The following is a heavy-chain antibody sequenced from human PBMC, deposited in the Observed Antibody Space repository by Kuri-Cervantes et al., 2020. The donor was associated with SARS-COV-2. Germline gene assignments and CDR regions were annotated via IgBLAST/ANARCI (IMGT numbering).Heavy chain of an antibody. V-gene: IGHV3-23*01. Sequence: ETLSLTCAASGFTFSSYAMSWVRQAPGKGLEWVSAISGSGGSTYYADSVKGRFTISRDNSKNTLYLQMDSLRAEDTAVYYCVREKGGWLQGDYWGQGTLVTVSS. CDR2: ISGSGGST. J-gene: IGHJ4*02. CDR3: VREKGGWLQGDY. CDR1: GFTFSSYA. D-gene: IGHD5-24*01.